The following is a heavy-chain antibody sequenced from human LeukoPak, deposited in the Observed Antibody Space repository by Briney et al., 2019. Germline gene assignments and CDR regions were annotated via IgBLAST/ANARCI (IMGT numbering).Heavy chain of an antibody. CDR2: ISAYNGNT. D-gene: IGHD6-13*01. J-gene: IGHJ6*03. CDR1: GYTFTSYG. Sequence: GASVKVSCKASGYTFTSYGISWVRQAPGQGLEWMGWISAYNGNTNYAQKLQGRVTMTTDTSTSTAYMELRSLRSDDTAVYYCARDNAAAGPNYYYYYMDVWGKGTTVTVSS. CDR3: ARDNAAAGPNYYYYYMDV. V-gene: IGHV1-18*01.